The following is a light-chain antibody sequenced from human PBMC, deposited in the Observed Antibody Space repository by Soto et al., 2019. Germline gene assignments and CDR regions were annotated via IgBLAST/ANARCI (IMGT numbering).Light chain of an antibody. CDR1: QSISSNF. V-gene: IGKV3-20*01. CDR3: QQYGGSPRT. CDR2: GAS. Sequence: EIVLTQSPGTLSLSPGEGATLSCRASQSISSNFLAWYQQKRGQAPRLLIHGASNRATGIPDRFSGSGSGTDFTLTITSLEPEDFAVYYCQQYGGSPRTFGQGTKVDI. J-gene: IGKJ1*01.